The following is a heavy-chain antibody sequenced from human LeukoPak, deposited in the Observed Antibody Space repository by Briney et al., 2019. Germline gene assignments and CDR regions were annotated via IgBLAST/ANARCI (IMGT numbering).Heavy chain of an antibody. V-gene: IGHV3-11*04. CDR3: ARVLHKRNYDSTTYYGY. Sequence: GGSLRLSCAASGFNFSDYYMSWIRQAPGKGLEWISYITSSGSTIYYADSVKGRFTISRDNAKNSLYLQMNSLRAEDTAVYYCARVLHKRNYDSTTYYGYWGQGTLVTVSS. D-gene: IGHD3-22*01. J-gene: IGHJ4*02. CDR2: ITSSGSTI. CDR1: GFNFSDYY.